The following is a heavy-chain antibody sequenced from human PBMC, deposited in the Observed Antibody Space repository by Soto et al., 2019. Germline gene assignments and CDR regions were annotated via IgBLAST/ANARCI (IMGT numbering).Heavy chain of an antibody. CDR2: IERDDDDK. V-gene: IGHV2-70*13. D-gene: IGHD1-20*01. CDR3: ARSIRGPRRFNGMDV. CDR1: GFSLTSPGMC. J-gene: IGHJ6*02. Sequence: GPTLVNPAETLTLTCTFSGFSLTSPGMCVSWIRQSPGKALEWLALIERDDDDKYYSTSLKTRLTISKDTRKNQVVLTMANMEPADTATYYCARSIRGPRRFNGMDVWGQGTTVTVSS.